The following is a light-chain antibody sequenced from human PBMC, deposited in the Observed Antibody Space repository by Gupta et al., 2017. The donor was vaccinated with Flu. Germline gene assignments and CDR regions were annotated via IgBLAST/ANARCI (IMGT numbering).Light chain of an antibody. CDR2: QAS. J-gene: IGKJ1*01. V-gene: IGKV1-5*03. Sequence: DIQMTQSPSTLSASVVDRVTITCRASQTISTWLAWYQQKPGKAPNLLIYQASTLERGDPSRFSGSRSGAEFILTVSSRQPDDFPTYYSQHKNTFPWTFGQGTKVEIK. CDR1: QTISTW. CDR3: QHKNTFPWT.